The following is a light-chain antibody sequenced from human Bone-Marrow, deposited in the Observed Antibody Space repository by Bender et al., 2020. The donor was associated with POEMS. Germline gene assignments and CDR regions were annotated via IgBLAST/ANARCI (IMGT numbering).Light chain of an antibody. CDR3: SSYANSGTWV. J-gene: IGLJ3*02. CDR1: SRDVGTYDY. V-gene: IGLV2-8*01. CDR2: EVS. Sequence: QSALTQPPSASGSPGQSVTISCTGTSRDVGTYDYVSWYQQHPGKAPKLMIYEVSERPSGVPHRFSGSKSGNTASLTISGLQPEDEADYYCSSYANSGTWVFGGGTKLTVL.